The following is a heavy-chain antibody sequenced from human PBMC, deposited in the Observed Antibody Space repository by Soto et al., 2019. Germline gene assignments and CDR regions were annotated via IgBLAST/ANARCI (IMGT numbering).Heavy chain of an antibody. Sequence: GGSLRLSCAASGFTFSSYWMSWVRQAPGKGLEWVANIKQDGSENYYVDSVKGRFTISRDNAKNSLYLQMNSLRAEDTAVYYCARDGSGSYYNVVFDYWGQGTLVTVSS. CDR3: ARDGSGSYYNVVFDY. J-gene: IGHJ4*02. CDR2: IKQDGSEN. V-gene: IGHV3-7*01. CDR1: GFTFSSYW. D-gene: IGHD3-10*01.